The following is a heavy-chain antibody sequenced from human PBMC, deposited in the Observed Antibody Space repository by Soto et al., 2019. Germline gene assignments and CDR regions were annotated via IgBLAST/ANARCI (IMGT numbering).Heavy chain of an antibody. Sequence: VQLVESGGGVVQPGRSLRLSCAASGFIFSNYVMYWVRQAPGKGLELVAFMSYDGTTKYYADSVKGRFTISRDNSKNTLYLQMNNLRPEDTGVYYCAREVLWSRYFDYWGQGTLVTVSS. J-gene: IGHJ4*02. CDR3: AREVLWSRYFDY. CDR2: MSYDGTTK. D-gene: IGHD2-21*01. V-gene: IGHV3-30-3*01. CDR1: GFIFSNYV.